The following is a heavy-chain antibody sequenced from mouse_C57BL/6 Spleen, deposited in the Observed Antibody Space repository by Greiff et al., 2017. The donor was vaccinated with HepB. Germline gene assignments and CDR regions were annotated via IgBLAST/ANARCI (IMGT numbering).Heavy chain of an antibody. V-gene: IGHV14-3*01. Sequence: VQLKESVAELVRPGASVKLSCTASGFNIKNTYMHWVKQRPEQGLEWIGRIDPANGNTKYAPKFQGKATITADTSSNTAYLQLSSLTSEDTAIYYCAPHYGSSSYYAMDYWGQGTSVTVSS. CDR3: APHYGSSSYYAMDY. D-gene: IGHD1-1*01. CDR2: IDPANGNT. J-gene: IGHJ4*01. CDR1: GFNIKNTY.